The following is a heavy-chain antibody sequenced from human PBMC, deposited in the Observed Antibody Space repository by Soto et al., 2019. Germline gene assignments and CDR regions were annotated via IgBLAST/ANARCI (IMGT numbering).Heavy chain of an antibody. J-gene: IGHJ4*02. D-gene: IGHD3-10*01. CDR3: ARVAYYYGSGHGLGYFDY. CDR1: GFTVSSNY. CDR2: IYSGGST. Sequence: EVQLVEPGGGLVQPGGSLRLSCAASGFTVSSNYMSWVRQAPGKGLEWVSVIYSGGSTYYADSVKGRFTISRHNSKNTLYLQMNSLRAEDTAVYYCARVAYYYGSGHGLGYFDYWGQGTLVTVSS. V-gene: IGHV3-53*04.